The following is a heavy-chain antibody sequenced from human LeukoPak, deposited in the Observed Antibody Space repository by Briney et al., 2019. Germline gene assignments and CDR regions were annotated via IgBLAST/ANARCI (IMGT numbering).Heavy chain of an antibody. V-gene: IGHV3-30*02. D-gene: IGHD1-26*01. CDR2: IRYDGSTK. CDR3: AREGWVGATHHDAFDI. CDR1: GFTFNNYA. J-gene: IGHJ3*02. Sequence: GGSLRLSCAASGFTFNNYAMHWVRQAPGKGLEWVAFIRYDGSTKYYADSVKGRFTISRDNAKNSLYLQMNSLRAEDTAVYYCAREGWVGATHHDAFDIWGQGTMVTVSS.